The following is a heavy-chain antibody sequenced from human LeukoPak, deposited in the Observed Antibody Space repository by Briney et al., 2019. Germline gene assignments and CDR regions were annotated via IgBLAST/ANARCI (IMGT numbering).Heavy chain of an antibody. CDR2: IFSSSTYI. V-gene: IGHV3-21*03. CDR3: ARDFYDGFALDY. J-gene: IGHJ4*02. CDR1: GFAFNTYS. D-gene: IGHD2/OR15-2a*01. Sequence: GGSLRLSCAASGFAFNTYSMNWVRQAPGKGLEWVSFIFSSSTYIYYTDSVKGRFTISRDNARGSLYLQMDNLRAEDTGVYYCARDFYDGFALDYWGQGTLVTVSS.